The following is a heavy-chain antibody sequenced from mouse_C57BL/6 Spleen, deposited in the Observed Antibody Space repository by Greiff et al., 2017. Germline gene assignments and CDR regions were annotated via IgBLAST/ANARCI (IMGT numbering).Heavy chain of an antibody. D-gene: IGHD1-1*01. V-gene: IGHV14-1*01. J-gene: IGHJ2*01. CDR3: TTYYYCSSYYFDY. CDR1: GFNIKDYY. Sequence: VQLQQSGAELVRPGASVKLSCTASGFNIKDYYMHWVKQRPEQGLEWIGRIDPEDGDTEYAAKFKGKATMTADTSSNTAYLQLSRLTSEDSAVFYCTTYYYCSSYYFDYWGQGTTLTVSS. CDR2: IDPEDGDT.